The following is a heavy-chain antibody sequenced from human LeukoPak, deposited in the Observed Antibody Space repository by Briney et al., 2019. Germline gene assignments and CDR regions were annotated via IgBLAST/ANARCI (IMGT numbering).Heavy chain of an antibody. Sequence: PSETLSLACTVSGGSVSSSSYYWGWIRQPPGKGLEWVGCIYNSGSTYYDPSLKSRVTISVDTSKNQVSLKVNSVTAADTAVYYCARRGSSGRSFDYWGQGTLVIVSS. CDR3: ARRGSSGRSFDY. J-gene: IGHJ4*02. CDR2: IYNSGST. CDR1: GGSVSSSSYY. V-gene: IGHV4-39*01. D-gene: IGHD6-25*01.